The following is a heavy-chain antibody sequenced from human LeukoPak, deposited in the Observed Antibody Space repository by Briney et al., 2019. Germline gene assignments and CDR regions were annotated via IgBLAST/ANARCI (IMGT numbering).Heavy chain of an antibody. CDR2: ISGSGGST. D-gene: IGHD3-10*01. Sequence: GGSLRLSCAASGFTFSSYAMSWVRQAPGKGLEWVSAISGSGGSTYYADSVKGRFTISRDNSKNTLYLQMNSLRAEDTAVYYCAKTMVRGVIGSLGYWGQGTLVTVSS. CDR3: AKTMVRGVIGSLGY. J-gene: IGHJ4*02. CDR1: GFTFSSYA. V-gene: IGHV3-23*01.